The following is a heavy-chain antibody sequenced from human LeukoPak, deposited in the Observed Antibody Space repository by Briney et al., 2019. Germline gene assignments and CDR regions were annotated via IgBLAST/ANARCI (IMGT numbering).Heavy chain of an antibody. J-gene: IGHJ4*02. V-gene: IGHV3-49*03. Sequence: GGSLRLSCTASGFTFGDYGVTWFRQAPGKGLEWTAFIRTKSHGGTAEYAASVKGRFTISRDDSETVAYLQMNGLKTEDTAMYYRARTYYYESSGWKPDYWGQGTLVTVPS. CDR2: IRTKSHGGTA. CDR1: GFTFGDYG. CDR3: ARTYYYESSGWKPDY. D-gene: IGHD3-22*01.